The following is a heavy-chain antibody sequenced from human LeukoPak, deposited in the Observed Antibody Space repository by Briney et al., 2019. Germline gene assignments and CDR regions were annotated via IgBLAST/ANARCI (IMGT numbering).Heavy chain of an antibody. V-gene: IGHV1-18*01. J-gene: IGHJ5*02. CDR2: ISAYNGNT. CDR3: ARSRLRFGNWFDP. CDR1: GYTFTSYR. Sequence: ASVKVSCKASGYTFTSYRISWVRQAPGQGLEWMGWISAYNGNTNYVQNFQGRVTMTTDTSTSTAYMELSRLRSDDTAVYYCARSRLRFGNWFDPWGQGTLVTVSS. D-gene: IGHD3-10*01.